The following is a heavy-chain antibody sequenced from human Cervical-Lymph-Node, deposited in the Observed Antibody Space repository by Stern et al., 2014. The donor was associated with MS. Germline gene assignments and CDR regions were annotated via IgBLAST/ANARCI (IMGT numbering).Heavy chain of an antibody. Sequence: VQLVQSGAEVKKPGASVKVSCKASGYTFTSYGIRWVRQAPGQGLEWMGWIMTNDGNTNYAQKLQGRVSMTTDTSTSTAYVELRSLRADDTAVYYGARGLLGGENAFDIWGQGTMVTVSS. CDR2: IMTNDGNT. V-gene: IGHV1-18*04. D-gene: IGHD2-15*01. J-gene: IGHJ3*02. CDR3: ARGLLGGENAFDI. CDR1: GYTFTSYG.